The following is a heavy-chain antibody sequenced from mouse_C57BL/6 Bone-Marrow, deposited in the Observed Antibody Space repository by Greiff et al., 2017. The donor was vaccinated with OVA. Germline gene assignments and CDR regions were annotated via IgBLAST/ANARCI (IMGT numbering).Heavy chain of an antibody. CDR3: TNWDGAWFAY. Sequence: EVQLQQSGAELVRPGASVKLSCTASGFNIKDDYMHWVKQRPEQGLEWIGWIDPENGDTEYASKFQGKATITADTSSNTAYLQLSSLTSEDTAVYYGTNWDGAWFAYWGQGTLVTVSA. D-gene: IGHD4-1*01. CDR1: GFNIKDDY. CDR2: IDPENGDT. V-gene: IGHV14-4*01. J-gene: IGHJ3*01.